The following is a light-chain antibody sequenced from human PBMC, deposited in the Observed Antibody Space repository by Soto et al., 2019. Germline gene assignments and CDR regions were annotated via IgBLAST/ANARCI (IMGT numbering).Light chain of an antibody. J-gene: IGKJ3*01. CDR3: QQYGRSPFT. CDR1: QIVSSNN. V-gene: IGKV3-20*01. Sequence: EIVLPQSPGPLSLSPGERATLSCRASQIVSSNNLAWYQQRPGQAPRVVIYGASTRATGIPERFSGSGSGTDFTLTTSRLEPEDFAVYYCQQYGRSPFTFGPGTKVDIK. CDR2: GAS.